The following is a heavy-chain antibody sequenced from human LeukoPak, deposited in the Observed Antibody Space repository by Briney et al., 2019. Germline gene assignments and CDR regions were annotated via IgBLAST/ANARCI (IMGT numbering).Heavy chain of an antibody. V-gene: IGHV3-66*01. CDR1: GFTVSSNY. J-gene: IGHJ4*02. CDR2: IYSGGST. D-gene: IGHD6-13*01. Sequence: PGGSLRLPCAASGFTVSSNYMSWVRQAPGKGLEWVSVIYSGGSTYYADSVKGRFTISRDNSKNTLYLQMNSLRAEDTAVYYCARVVLTAAADYFDYWGQGTLVTVSS. CDR3: ARVVLTAAADYFDY.